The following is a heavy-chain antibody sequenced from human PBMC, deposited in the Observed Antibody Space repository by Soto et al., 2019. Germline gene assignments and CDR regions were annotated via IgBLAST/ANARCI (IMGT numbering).Heavy chain of an antibody. J-gene: IGHJ6*02. CDR2: IYPGDSDT. D-gene: IGHD6-13*01. CDR1: GYSFTSYC. V-gene: IGHV5-51*01. CDR3: ARHNGVAAAYYGMDV. Sequence: GESLKISCNRSGYSFTSYCIGLVLQMPGKGLEWMGIIYPGDSDTRYSPSFQGQVTISADKSISTAYLQWSSLKASDTAMYYCARHNGVAAAYYGMDVWGQGTTVTVSS.